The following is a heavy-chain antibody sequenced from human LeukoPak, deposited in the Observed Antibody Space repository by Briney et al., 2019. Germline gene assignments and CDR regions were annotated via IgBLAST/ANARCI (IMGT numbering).Heavy chain of an antibody. V-gene: IGHV3-21*01. Sequence: GESLRLSCAASGFTFSSYSMNWVRQAPGKGLEWVSSISISSSYIYYADSVKGRFTTSRVNAKNSLYLQMNSLRADDTAVYYCVRGRDYDGSGYYSDAFDIWGQGTMVTVSS. CDR2: ISISSSYI. CDR3: VRGRDYDGSGYYSDAFDI. CDR1: GFTFSSYS. D-gene: IGHD3-22*01. J-gene: IGHJ3*02.